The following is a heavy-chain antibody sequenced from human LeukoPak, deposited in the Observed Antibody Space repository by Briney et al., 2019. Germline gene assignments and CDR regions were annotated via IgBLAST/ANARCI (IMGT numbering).Heavy chain of an antibody. CDR2: IYYNGNT. Sequence: SETLSLTCTVSGGSVSSGSYYWSWIRQPPGKGLEWIGYIYYNGNTNYSPSLKSRVTMSVDTSKDLFSLKVSSVTAADTAVYYCARGRSNYYGMDVWGQGTTVTVSS. CDR1: GGSVSSGSYY. CDR3: ARGRSNYYGMDV. V-gene: IGHV4-61*01. D-gene: IGHD1-26*01. J-gene: IGHJ6*02.